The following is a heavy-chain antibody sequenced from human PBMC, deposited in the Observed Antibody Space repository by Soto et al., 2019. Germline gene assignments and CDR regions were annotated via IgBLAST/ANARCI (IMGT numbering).Heavy chain of an antibody. CDR3: ETAKWSHHYFDT. J-gene: IGHJ5*02. D-gene: IGHD1-26*01. V-gene: IGHV4-34*01. CDR2: INHSGSP. Sequence: SETLSLTCAVYGGSFSGYYWSWLRQPPGKGLEWIGEINHSGSPNYNPSLKSRVTISVDTSKNQFSLKMTSVTAAETAVYYCETAKWSHHYFDTWGQGTLVTVSS. CDR1: GGSFSGYY.